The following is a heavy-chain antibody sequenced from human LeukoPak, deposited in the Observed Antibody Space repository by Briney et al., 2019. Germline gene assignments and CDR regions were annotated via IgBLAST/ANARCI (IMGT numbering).Heavy chain of an antibody. CDR1: GGSISSYY. CDR3: ARGGWYSEY. D-gene: IGHD6-19*01. CDR2: IFYSRST. V-gene: IGHV4-59*01. Sequence: SETLSLTCTVSGGSISSYYWSWIRQPPGKGLEWIGYIFYSRSTNYNPSLKSRVTISVDTSKNQFSLKLSSVTAADTAVYYCARGGWYSEYWGQGTLVTVSS. J-gene: IGHJ4*02.